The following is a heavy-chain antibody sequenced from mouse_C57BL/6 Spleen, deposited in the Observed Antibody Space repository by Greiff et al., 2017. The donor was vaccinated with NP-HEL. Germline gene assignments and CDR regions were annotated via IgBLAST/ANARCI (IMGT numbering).Heavy chain of an antibody. CDR1: GFTFSSYA. CDR3: TRERSITTVVAPYYAMDY. J-gene: IGHJ4*01. V-gene: IGHV5-9-1*02. CDR2: ISSGGDYI. D-gene: IGHD1-1*01. Sequence: DVHLVESGEGLVKPGGSLKLSCAASGFTFSSYAMSWVRQTPEKRLEWVAYISSGGDYIYYADTVKGRFTISRDNARNTLYLQMSSLKSEDTAMYYCTRERSITTVVAPYYAMDYWGQGTSVTVSS.